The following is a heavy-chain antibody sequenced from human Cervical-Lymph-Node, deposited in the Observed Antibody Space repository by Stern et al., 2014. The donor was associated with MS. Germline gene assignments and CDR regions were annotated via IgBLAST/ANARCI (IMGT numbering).Heavy chain of an antibody. J-gene: IGHJ4*02. CDR3: ARDRGYSSGWVPWAGDH. V-gene: IGHV3-21*01. Sequence: EVQLVESGGGLVKPGGSLRLSCVVSGFTFSDYSMNWVRQAPGKGLEWVSSISSSSSYIYYEDSVKGRFTISRDNAKNSLYLQMNSLRGEDTAVYYCARDRGYSSGWVPWAGDHWGQGTLVTVSS. D-gene: IGHD6-19*01. CDR1: GFTFSDYS. CDR2: ISSSSSYI.